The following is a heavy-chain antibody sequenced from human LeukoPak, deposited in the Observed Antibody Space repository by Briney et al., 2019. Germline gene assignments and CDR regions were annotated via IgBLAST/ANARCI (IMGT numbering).Heavy chain of an antibody. D-gene: IGHD3-16*01. Sequence: GRSLRLSCAASGFTFNNFAMHWVRQAPGKGLDWVAVVSYDVNTQYYADSVKGRFTISRDNSRSTLSLQMNSLRAEDTAVYYCARGGLTLGEFQSWGQGTLVTVSS. CDR3: ARGGLTLGEFQS. CDR1: GFTFNNFA. V-gene: IGHV3-30-3*01. J-gene: IGHJ4*02. CDR2: VSYDVNTQ.